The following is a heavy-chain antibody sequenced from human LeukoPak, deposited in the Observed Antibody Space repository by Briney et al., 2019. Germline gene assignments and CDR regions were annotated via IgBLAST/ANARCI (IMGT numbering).Heavy chain of an antibody. V-gene: IGHV3-23*01. D-gene: IGHD4-23*01. CDR2: ISGSGGST. CDR1: EFTFSSYA. Sequence: PGGSLRLSCAASEFTFSSYAMSWVRQAPGKGLEWVSSISGSGGSTYYADSVRGRFTVSRDNSRNTLALQMNSLRAEDTAVYYCAGSPTVDAAFDIWGQGTTVTVSS. J-gene: IGHJ3*02. CDR3: AGSPTVDAAFDI.